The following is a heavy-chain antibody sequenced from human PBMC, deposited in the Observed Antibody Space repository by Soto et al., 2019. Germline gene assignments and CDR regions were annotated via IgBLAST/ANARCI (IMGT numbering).Heavy chain of an antibody. CDR1: GGSISSYY. Sequence: PSETLSLTCTVSGGSISSYYWSWIRQPPGKGLEWIGYINYSGSTNYNPSLKSRVTISVDTSKNQFSLKLSSVTAADTAVYYCARGRLRLGELSLIYWGQGTLVTVSS. CDR2: INYSGST. J-gene: IGHJ4*02. CDR3: ARGRLRLGELSLIY. D-gene: IGHD3-16*02. V-gene: IGHV4-59*01.